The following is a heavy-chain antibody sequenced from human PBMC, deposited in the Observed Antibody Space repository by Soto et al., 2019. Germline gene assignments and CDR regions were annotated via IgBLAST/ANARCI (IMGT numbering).Heavy chain of an antibody. CDR3: AKIGALFGSHYYMDV. CDR1: GFIFSSYW. Sequence: EVHLVESGGGLVQSGGSLRLSCAASGFIFSSYWMHWVRQAPGKGLVWVSRINSDGRSTTYADSVKGRFTISRDNAKDTLYLQMDSLRVEDTAVYCCAKIGALFGSHYYMDVWGKGTTVTVSS. D-gene: IGHD3-3*01. V-gene: IGHV3-74*01. CDR2: INSDGRST. J-gene: IGHJ6*03.